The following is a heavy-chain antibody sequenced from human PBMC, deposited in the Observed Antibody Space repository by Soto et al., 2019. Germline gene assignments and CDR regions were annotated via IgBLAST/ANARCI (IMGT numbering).Heavy chain of an antibody. Sequence: QVQLQESGPGLVKPSQTLSLTCTISGGSSSSGAYYWSWIRQHPGKGLEWIGYVYYSGSTYYTPSLKSRATISVDTSKNPFSLKLSSVTAEDTAVYYCAREERDYLDSSGSLDYWGQGTLVTVSS. CDR2: VYYSGST. J-gene: IGHJ4*02. V-gene: IGHV4-31*03. D-gene: IGHD3-22*01. CDR3: AREERDYLDSSGSLDY. CDR1: GGSSSSGAYY.